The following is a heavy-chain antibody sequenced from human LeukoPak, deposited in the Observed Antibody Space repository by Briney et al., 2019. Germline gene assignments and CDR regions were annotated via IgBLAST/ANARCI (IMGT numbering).Heavy chain of an antibody. CDR2: INHSGST. CDR1: GGSFSGYY. CDR3: ARSRRGWLQFDY. Sequence: PSETLSLTCAVYGGSFSGYYWSWIRQPPGKGLEWIGEINHSGSTNYNPSLKSRVTISVDTSKNQYSLKLSSVTAADTAVYYCARSRRGWLQFDYWGQGTLVTVSS. D-gene: IGHD5-24*01. V-gene: IGHV4-34*01. J-gene: IGHJ4*02.